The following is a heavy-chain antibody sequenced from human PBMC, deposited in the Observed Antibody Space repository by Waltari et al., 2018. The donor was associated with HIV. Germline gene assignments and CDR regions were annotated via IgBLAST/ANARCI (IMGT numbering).Heavy chain of an antibody. V-gene: IGHV3-7*04. J-gene: IGHJ4*02. CDR3: VRDGFWSFDF. CDR2: INKDESEK. Sequence: EVQLVESGGGLVQPGGSLSLSCAASGFTLRSHWMMWVRQAPGKGREYVANINKDESEKYYVDSVKGRFTISRDNAKNSLYLQMNSLRAEDTAVYFCVRDGFWSFDFWGQGTQVTVSS. D-gene: IGHD2-2*03. CDR1: GFTLRSHW.